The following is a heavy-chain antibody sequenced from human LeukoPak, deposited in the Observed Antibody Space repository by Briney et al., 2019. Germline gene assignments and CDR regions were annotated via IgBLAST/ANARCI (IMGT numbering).Heavy chain of an antibody. Sequence: SVKVSCKASGGTFSSYAISWVRQAPGQGLEWMGRIIPIFGTANYAQKFQGRVTITTGESTSTAYMELSSLRSEDTAVYYCARLNLDSGGSWYYFDYWGRGTLVTVSS. CDR2: IIPIFGTA. V-gene: IGHV1-69*05. CDR3: ARLNLDSGGSWYYFDY. CDR1: GGTFSSYA. D-gene: IGHD2-15*01. J-gene: IGHJ4*02.